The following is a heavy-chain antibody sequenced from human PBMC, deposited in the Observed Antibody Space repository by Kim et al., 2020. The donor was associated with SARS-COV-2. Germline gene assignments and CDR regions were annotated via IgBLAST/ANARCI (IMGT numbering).Heavy chain of an antibody. D-gene: IGHD3-22*01. CDR2: ISSSSSYI. J-gene: IGHJ3*02. V-gene: IGHV3-21*01. CDR1: GFTFSSYS. Sequence: GGSLRLSCAASGFTFSSYSMNWVRQAPGKGLEWVSSISSSSSYIYYADSVKGRFTISRDNAKNSLYLQMNSLRAEDTAVYYCARAGDYYDSSGYVGDTDAFDIWGQGTMVTVSS. CDR3: ARAGDYYDSSGYVGDTDAFDI.